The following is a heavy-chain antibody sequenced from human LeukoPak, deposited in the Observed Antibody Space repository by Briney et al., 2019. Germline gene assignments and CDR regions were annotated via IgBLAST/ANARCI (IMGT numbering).Heavy chain of an antibody. CDR1: GGTFSSYA. D-gene: IGHD3-22*01. Sequence: ASVKVSCKASGGTFSSYAISWVRQAPGQGLEWMGIINPSGGSTSYAQKFQGRVTMTRDTSTSTVYMELSSLRSEDTAVYYCAISGYYDSSGYISYFDYWGQGTLVTVSS. CDR3: AISGYYDSSGYISYFDY. CDR2: INPSGGST. J-gene: IGHJ4*02. V-gene: IGHV1-46*01.